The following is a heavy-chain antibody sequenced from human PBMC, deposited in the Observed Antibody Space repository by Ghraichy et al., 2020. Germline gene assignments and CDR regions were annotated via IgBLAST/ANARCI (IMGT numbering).Heavy chain of an antibody. Sequence: GGSLRLSCAASGFIFSSHAMTWVRQAPGKGLEWVSGISGGGGTIYYAESVRGRFTISRDNSKNTLYLEMNSLRAEDTAMYYCARRSPTGPKNFDYWGQGTLVTVSS. CDR2: ISGGGGTI. V-gene: IGHV3-23*01. CDR3: ARRSPTGPKNFDY. CDR1: GFIFSSHA. J-gene: IGHJ4*02.